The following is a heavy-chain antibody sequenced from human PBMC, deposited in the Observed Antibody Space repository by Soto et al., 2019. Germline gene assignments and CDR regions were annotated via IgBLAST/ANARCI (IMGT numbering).Heavy chain of an antibody. V-gene: IGHV4-28*01. Sequence: QVQLQESGPGLVKPSDTLSLTCGVSGFSITTSHWWGWIRRPPGKGLGWIGNIHSDGRAYYNPSLQSRVVVSVDTSKNQFSLELSSVTAVDTTVYCCARSMLSYSGLESWGQGTLVSVPS. CDR2: IHSDGRA. J-gene: IGHJ5*02. CDR3: ARSMLSYSGLES. D-gene: IGHD3-16*01. CDR1: GFSITTSHW.